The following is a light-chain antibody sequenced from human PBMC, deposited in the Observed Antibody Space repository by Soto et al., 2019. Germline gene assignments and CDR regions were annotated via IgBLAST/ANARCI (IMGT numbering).Light chain of an antibody. J-gene: IGKJ4*01. CDR3: QQYDNWPPLT. V-gene: IGKV3-15*01. CDR1: QSVSNN. CDR2: GAS. Sequence: EIVMTQSPATLSVSPGEGATLSCRASQSVSNNLAWYQQKPGQPPRLLIYGASNRAAGVAARFSGSGSGTEFTPTITSLQSEDFAVYYCQQYDNWPPLTFGGGTRVDIK.